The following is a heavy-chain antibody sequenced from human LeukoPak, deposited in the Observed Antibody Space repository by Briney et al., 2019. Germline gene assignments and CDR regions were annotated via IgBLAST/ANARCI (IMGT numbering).Heavy chain of an antibody. Sequence: GGSLRLSCATSGFSFSTYAMNWVRQAPGKGLEWVSAISSSGGTTYYADSVKGRFTISRDNSKITLYLQMNSLSAEDTALYYCAKAFSTPRLLWLKSPMEYYFDYWGQGTLVTVSS. CDR2: ISSSGGTT. CDR3: AKAFSTPRLLWLKSPMEYYFDY. J-gene: IGHJ4*02. D-gene: IGHD3-10*01. V-gene: IGHV3-23*01. CDR1: GFSFSTYA.